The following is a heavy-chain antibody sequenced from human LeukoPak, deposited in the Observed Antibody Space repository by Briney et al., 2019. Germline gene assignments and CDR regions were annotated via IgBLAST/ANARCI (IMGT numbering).Heavy chain of an antibody. V-gene: IGHV3-15*07. CDR1: GFSFTNVW. CDR2: IKNKDEGEKT. Sequence: PGGSLRLSCAVSGFSFTNVWMNWVRQAPGKGLEWVGRIKNKDEGEKTDYAAPVKGRFTISRDDSKATLFLQMNSLKMEDTAIYYCTTGIDYGGGYWGQGTLVSVSS. J-gene: IGHJ4*02. D-gene: IGHD3-16*01. CDR3: TTGIDYGGGY.